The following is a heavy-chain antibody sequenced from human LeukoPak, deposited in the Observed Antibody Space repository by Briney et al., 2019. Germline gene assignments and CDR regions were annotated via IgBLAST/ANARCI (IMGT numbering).Heavy chain of an antibody. CDR2: IYPGDSDT. D-gene: IGHD6-13*01. CDR1: GYSFTNYW. CDR3: AKLGAYSSSWYGFFDF. V-gene: IGHV5-51*01. Sequence: GESLKISCKASGYSFTNYWIGWVRQMPGKGRECMGIIYPGDSDTRYSPSFQGQVTISADKSISTAYLHWSSLKASDTAMYYCAKLGAYSSSWYGFFDFWGQGSLVTVSS. J-gene: IGHJ4*02.